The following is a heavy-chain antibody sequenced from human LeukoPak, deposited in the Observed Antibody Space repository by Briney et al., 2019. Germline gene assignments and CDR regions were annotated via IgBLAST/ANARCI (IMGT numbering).Heavy chain of an antibody. D-gene: IGHD3-3*01. V-gene: IGHV3-23*01. J-gene: IGHJ5*02. CDR3: AREGFWSGNPPFIWLDP. CDR1: GFTFSTYA. Sequence: KPGGSLRLSCAASGFTFSTYAVNWVRQAPGKGLEWVSAISGSGDNTYYADSVRGRFTISRDNSKNTVSLQLNSLRAEDTAVYYCAREGFWSGNPPFIWLDPWGQGTLVTVSS. CDR2: ISGSGDNT.